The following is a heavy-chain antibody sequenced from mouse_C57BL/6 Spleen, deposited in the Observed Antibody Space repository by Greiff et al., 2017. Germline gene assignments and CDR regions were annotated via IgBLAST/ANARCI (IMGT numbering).Heavy chain of an antibody. CDR3: AREDFTTVGFAY. Sequence: VKLVESGAELARPGASVKLSCKASGYTFTSYGISWVKQRTGQGLEWIGEIYPRSGNTYYNEKFKGKATLTADKSSSTAYMELRSLTSEDSAVYFCAREDFTTVGFAYWGQGTLVTVSA. V-gene: IGHV1-81*01. CDR1: GYTFTSYG. CDR2: IYPRSGNT. D-gene: IGHD1-1*01. J-gene: IGHJ3*01.